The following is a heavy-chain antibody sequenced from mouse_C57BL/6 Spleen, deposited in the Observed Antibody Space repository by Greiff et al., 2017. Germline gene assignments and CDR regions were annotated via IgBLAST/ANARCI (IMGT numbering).Heavy chain of an antibody. CDR3: ARKPDGYDDAMDY. V-gene: IGHV1-18*01. CDR1: GYTFTDYN. CDR2: INPNNGGT. J-gene: IGHJ4*01. Sequence: EVQLQQSGPELVKPGASVKIPCKASGYTFTDYNMDWVTQSHGKSLEWIGDINPNNGGTIYNQKFKGKATLTVDKSSSTAYLELRSLTSEDTAVYYCARKPDGYDDAMDYWGQGTSVTVSS. D-gene: IGHD2-2*01.